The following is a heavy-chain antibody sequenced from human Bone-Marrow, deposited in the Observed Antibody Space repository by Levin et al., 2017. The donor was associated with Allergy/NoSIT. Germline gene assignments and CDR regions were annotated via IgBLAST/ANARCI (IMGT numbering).Heavy chain of an antibody. D-gene: IGHD1-26*01. J-gene: IGHJ3*02. CDR2: INPKSGGT. CDR1: GYSFTGNF. Sequence: GESLKISCEAFGYSFTGNFLHWVRQAPGQGLEWMGWINPKSGGTNYTQKFQGRVTMTRDTSINTAYMELSSLKSDDTAIYYCAREHPVVGVDSCDIWGQGTMVTVSS. V-gene: IGHV1-2*02. CDR3: AREHPVVGVDSCDI.